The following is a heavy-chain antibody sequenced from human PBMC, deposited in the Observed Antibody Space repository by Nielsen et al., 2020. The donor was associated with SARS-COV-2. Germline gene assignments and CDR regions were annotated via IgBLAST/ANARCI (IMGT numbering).Heavy chain of an antibody. Sequence: GESLKISCAASGFTFSSYAMHWVRQAPGKGLEYVSAISSNGGSTYYANSVKGRFTISRDNSKNTLYLQMGSLRAEDTAVYYCARGSAPRYFQHWGQGTLVTVSS. CDR3: ARGSAPRYFQH. D-gene: IGHD2-15*01. CDR1: GFTFSSYA. J-gene: IGHJ1*01. CDR2: ISSNGGST. V-gene: IGHV3-64*01.